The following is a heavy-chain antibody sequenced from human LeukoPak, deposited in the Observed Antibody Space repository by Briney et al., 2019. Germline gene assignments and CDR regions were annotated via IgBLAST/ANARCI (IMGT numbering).Heavy chain of an antibody. J-gene: IGHJ6*02. CDR2: MNPNSGNT. V-gene: IGHV1-8*01. Sequence: GASAKVSCEASGYTFTTYDINWVRQATGQGLEWMGWMNPNSGNTGYAQRFQGRVTMTRNTSINTAYMELSSLRSEDTAVYYCARARFLESYGMDVWGQGTTVTVSS. CDR1: GYTFTTYD. CDR3: ARARFLESYGMDV. D-gene: IGHD3-3*01.